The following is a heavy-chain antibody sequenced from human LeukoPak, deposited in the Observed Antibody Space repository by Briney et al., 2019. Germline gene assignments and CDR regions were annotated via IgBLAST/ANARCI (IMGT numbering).Heavy chain of an antibody. CDR3: ARDVHYYGSGSPTAFDY. CDR2: INPSGGST. D-gene: IGHD3-10*01. Sequence: GASVKVSCKASGYTFTSYYMHWVRQAPGQGLEWMGIINPSGGSTSYAQKFQGRVTMTRDTSTSTVYMELSSLRSEDTAVYYCARDVHYYGSGSPTAFDYWGQGTLVTVSS. CDR1: GYTFTSYY. V-gene: IGHV1-46*01. J-gene: IGHJ4*02.